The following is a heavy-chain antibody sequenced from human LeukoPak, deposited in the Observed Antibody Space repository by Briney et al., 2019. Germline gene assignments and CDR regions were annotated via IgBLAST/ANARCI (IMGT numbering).Heavy chain of an antibody. D-gene: IGHD5-12*01. CDR1: GFNLSPYN. V-gene: IGHV3-30*18. CDR2: ISKDGSNK. CDR3: AKGISGYSGYDDAFDI. Sequence: GGSLRLSCAASGFNLSPYNMNWVRQAPGKGLEWVAVISKDGSNKYYGDSDSVKGRFTISRDNSKNTLYLQMNSLRADDTAVYYCAKGISGYSGYDDAFDIWGQGTMVTVSS. J-gene: IGHJ3*02.